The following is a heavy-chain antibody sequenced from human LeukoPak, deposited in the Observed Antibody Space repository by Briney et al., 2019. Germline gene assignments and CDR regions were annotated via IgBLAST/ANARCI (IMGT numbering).Heavy chain of an antibody. D-gene: IGHD4-17*01. V-gene: IGHV3-30*04. J-gene: IGHJ4*02. CDR2: ISYDGSNK. Sequence: PGGSLRLSCAASGFTFSSYAMHWVRQAPGKGLEWVAVISYDGSNKYYAGSVKGRFTISRDNSKNTLYLQMNSLRAEDTAVYYCARALGDYYFDYWGQGTLVTVSS. CDR1: GFTFSSYA. CDR3: ARALGDYYFDY.